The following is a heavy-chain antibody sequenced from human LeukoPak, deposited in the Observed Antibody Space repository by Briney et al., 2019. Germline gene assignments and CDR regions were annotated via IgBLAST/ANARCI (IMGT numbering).Heavy chain of an antibody. V-gene: IGHV3-7*01. CDR3: ARDIVPYYYYYGMDV. Sequence: GGSLRLSCAASGFTFSSYWMSWVRQAPGKGLEWVASIKQDGSEKYYVDSVKGRFTISRDNAKNSLYLQMNSLRAEDTAVYYCARDIVPYYYYYGMDVWGQGTTVTVSS. CDR1: GFTFSSYW. J-gene: IGHJ6*02. CDR2: IKQDGSEK. D-gene: IGHD2-8*01.